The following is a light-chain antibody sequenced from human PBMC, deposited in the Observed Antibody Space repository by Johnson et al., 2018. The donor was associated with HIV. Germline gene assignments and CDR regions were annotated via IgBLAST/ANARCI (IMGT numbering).Light chain of an antibody. J-gene: IGLJ1*01. CDR3: GTWGSSLSAGCG. Sequence: QSVLTQPPSVSAAPGQKVTISCSGSSSNIGNNYVSWYQQLPGTAPKLLIYDNNKRPSGIPDRFSGSKSGTSATLGITGLQTGDEADYYCGTWGSSLSAGCGLGTGTKVTVL. V-gene: IGLV1-51*01. CDR2: DNN. CDR1: SSNIGNNY.